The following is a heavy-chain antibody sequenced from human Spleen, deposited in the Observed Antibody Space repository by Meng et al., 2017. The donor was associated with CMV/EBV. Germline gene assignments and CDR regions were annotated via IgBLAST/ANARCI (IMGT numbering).Heavy chain of an antibody. D-gene: IGHD2-2*01. V-gene: IGHV4-34*01. CDR1: GGSFSGYY. CDR3: ARADGCSSTSCYWDAFDY. J-gene: IGHJ4*02. Sequence: SETLSLTCAVYGGSFSGYYWSWIRQPPGKGLEWIGEINHSGSTNYNPSLKSRVTISVDTSKNQFSLKLSPVTAADTAVYYCARADGCSSTSCYWDAFDYWGQGTLVTVSS. CDR2: INHSGST.